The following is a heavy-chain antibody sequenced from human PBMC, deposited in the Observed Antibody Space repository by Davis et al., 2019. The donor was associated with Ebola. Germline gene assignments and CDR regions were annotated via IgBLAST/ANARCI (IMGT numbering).Heavy chain of an antibody. V-gene: IGHV3-23*01. CDR3: AKAGYCSGGSCYFSAFDP. J-gene: IGHJ5*02. D-gene: IGHD2-15*01. Sequence: GGSLRLSCAASGFTFSSYAMSWVRQAPGKGLEWVSAISGSGGSTYYADSVKGRFTISRDNSKTTLYLQMNSLRAEDTAVYYCAKAGYCSGGSCYFSAFDPWGQGTLVTVSS. CDR2: ISGSGGST. CDR1: GFTFSSYA.